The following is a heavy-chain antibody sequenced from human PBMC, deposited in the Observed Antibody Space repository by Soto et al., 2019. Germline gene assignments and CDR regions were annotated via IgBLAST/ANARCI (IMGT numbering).Heavy chain of an antibody. Sequence: GGSLRLSCAASGFTFSDYYMSWIRQAPGKGLEWVSYIGSSDNIIYYADSVKGRFTISRDNATNSLYLQMNSLRAVDTAVYYCARDLGHNECSGYFEYLCPGTLVAFSS. J-gene: IGHJ4*02. CDR3: ARDLGHNECSGYFEY. V-gene: IGHV3-11*01. D-gene: IGHD2-15*01. CDR1: GFTFSDYY. CDR2: IGSSDNII.